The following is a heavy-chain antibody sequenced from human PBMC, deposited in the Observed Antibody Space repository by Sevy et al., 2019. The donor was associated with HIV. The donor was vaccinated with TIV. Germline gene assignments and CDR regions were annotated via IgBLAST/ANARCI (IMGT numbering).Heavy chain of an antibody. D-gene: IGHD6-13*01. Sequence: ASVKVSCKASGRSFRNYALSWVRQAPGQGLERMGGIIPMFGTANYVQKFQDRVTITADESTNTAYMELSSLKSHDTAVYYCAKSISWYASFDSWGQGTLVTVSS. CDR1: GRSFRNYA. CDR3: AKSISWYASFDS. V-gene: IGHV1-69*13. CDR2: IIPMFGTA. J-gene: IGHJ4*02.